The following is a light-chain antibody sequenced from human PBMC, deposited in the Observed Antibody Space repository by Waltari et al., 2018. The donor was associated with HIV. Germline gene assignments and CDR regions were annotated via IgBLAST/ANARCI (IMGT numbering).Light chain of an antibody. V-gene: IGLV2-23*01. CDR3: CSYAGSTTWV. Sequence: QSALTQPASVSGSPGQSITISCTGTSSDVGSYNHVSWYQQHPGKAPKLMTYEDNKRPSGVSDRFSGSKSGNAASLTISGLQSEYEADYYCCSYAGSTTWVFGGGTKLTVL. CDR1: SSDVGSYNH. CDR2: EDN. J-gene: IGLJ3*02.